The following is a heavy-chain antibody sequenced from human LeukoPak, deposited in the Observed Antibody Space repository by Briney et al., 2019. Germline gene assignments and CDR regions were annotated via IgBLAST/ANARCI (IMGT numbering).Heavy chain of an antibody. CDR1: GYTLTELS. CDR2: FDPEDGET. D-gene: IGHD3-9*01. Sequence: ASVKVSCKVSGYTLTELSMHWVRQAPGKGLEWMGGFDPEDGETIYAQKFQGRVTMTEDTSTDTAYVELSSLRSEDTAVYYCATGSVYYDILTGHRRDNWFDPWGQGTLVTVSS. J-gene: IGHJ5*02. CDR3: ATGSVYYDILTGHRRDNWFDP. V-gene: IGHV1-24*01.